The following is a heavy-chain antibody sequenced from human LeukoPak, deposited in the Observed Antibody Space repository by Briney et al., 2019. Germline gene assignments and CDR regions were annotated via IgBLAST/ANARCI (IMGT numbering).Heavy chain of an antibody. J-gene: IGHJ4*02. V-gene: IGHV3-21*04. CDR3: ARDLMVRETYFDY. CDR2: ISGSSVYI. D-gene: IGHD3-10*01. CDR1: GFTFSSYA. Sequence: PGGSLRLSCAASGFTFSSYAMNWVRQAPGKGLEWVSGISGSSVYIYYADSVKGRFTISRDNAKNSLYLQMNSLRADDTALYYCARDLMVRETYFDYWGQGTLVTVSS.